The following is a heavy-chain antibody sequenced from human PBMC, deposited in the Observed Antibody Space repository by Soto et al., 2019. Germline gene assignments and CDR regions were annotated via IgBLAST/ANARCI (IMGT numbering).Heavy chain of an antibody. Sequence: SETLSLTCAVYGGSLSTYYWTWIRQPPGKGLEWIGEIDQTGSTNYSPSLKSRLTISVDTSRNQFSLNLTSVTAADTAVYYCARAPPGPSPRWVLWGQGTTVTVSS. J-gene: IGHJ6*02. CDR3: ARAPPGPSPRWVL. V-gene: IGHV4-34*01. CDR2: IDQTGST. D-gene: IGHD3-10*01. CDR1: GGSLSTYY.